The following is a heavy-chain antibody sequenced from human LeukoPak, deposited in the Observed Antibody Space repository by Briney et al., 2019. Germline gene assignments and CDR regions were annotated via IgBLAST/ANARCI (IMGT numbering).Heavy chain of an antibody. CDR2: INHSGST. V-gene: IGHV4-34*01. D-gene: IGHD6-13*01. Sequence: SETLSLTCAVYGGSFSGYYWSWIRQPPGKGLEWIGEINHSGSTNYNPSLKSRVTISVDTSKNQFSLKLSSVTAADTAVYYCARVGSSWYTLWFDPWGQGTLVTVSS. J-gene: IGHJ5*02. CDR1: GGSFSGYY. CDR3: ARVGSSWYTLWFDP.